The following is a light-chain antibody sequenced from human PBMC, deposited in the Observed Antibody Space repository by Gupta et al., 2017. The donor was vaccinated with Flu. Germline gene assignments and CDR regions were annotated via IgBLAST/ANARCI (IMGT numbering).Light chain of an antibody. CDR2: LAS. CDR3: QQGYSAPWT. V-gene: IGKV1-39*01. J-gene: IGKJ1*01. Sequence: DVQMTQSPSSLSASVGDRVTISCRASQSSGNYLNWYQQKVGEAPRLLIYLASRLQTGVPSRFSGSGSGTDFNLTISSLQIEDFGVYYCQQGYSAPWTFGQGTEV. CDR1: QSSGNY.